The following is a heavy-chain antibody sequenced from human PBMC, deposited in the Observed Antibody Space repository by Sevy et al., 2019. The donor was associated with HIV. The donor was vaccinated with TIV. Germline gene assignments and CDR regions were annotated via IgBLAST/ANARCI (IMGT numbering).Heavy chain of an antibody. D-gene: IGHD4-4*01. V-gene: IGHV1-2*02. CDR3: ARDLLMTTVTTGRD. CDR2: INPNSGGT. Sequence: ASVKVSCKASGYTFTGYYMHWVRRAPGQGLEWMGWINPNSGGTNYAQKFQGRVTMTRDTSISTAYMELSRLRSDDTAVYYCARDLLMTTVTTGRDWGQGTLVTVSS. CDR1: GYTFTGYY. J-gene: IGHJ4*02.